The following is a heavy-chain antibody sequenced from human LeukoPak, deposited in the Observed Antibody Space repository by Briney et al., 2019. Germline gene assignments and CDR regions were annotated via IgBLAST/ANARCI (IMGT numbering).Heavy chain of an antibody. J-gene: IGHJ4*02. CDR3: AREGSSSWFPLSDY. V-gene: IGHV4-38-2*02. D-gene: IGHD6-13*01. Sequence: SETLSLTCTVSGYSISSGYYWGWIRQPPGKGLEWIGSIYHSGSTYYNPSLKSRVTISVDTSKDQFSLKLSSVTAADTAVYYCAREGSSSWFPLSDYWGQGTLVTVSS. CDR1: GYSISSGYY. CDR2: IYHSGST.